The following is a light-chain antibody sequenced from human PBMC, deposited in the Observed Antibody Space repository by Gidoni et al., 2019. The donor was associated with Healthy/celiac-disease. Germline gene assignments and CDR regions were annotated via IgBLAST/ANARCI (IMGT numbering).Light chain of an antibody. CDR1: QSVSSN. V-gene: IGKV3-15*01. CDR3: QQYNNWRLT. Sequence: ASQSVSSNLAWYQQKPGQAPRLLIYGASTRATGIPARFSGSGSGTEFTLTISSLQSEDFAVYYCQQYNNWRLTFXQXTKLXIK. CDR2: GAS. J-gene: IGKJ2*01.